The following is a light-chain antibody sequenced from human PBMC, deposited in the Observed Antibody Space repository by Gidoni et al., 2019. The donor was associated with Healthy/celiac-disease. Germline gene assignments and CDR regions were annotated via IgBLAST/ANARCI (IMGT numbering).Light chain of an antibody. J-gene: IGKJ1*01. CDR2: GAS. Sequence: EIVMTQSTATLSVSPGERATLSCRASQSDSSNLSWYQQNPGQAPRLLIYGASSKATGIPARFSGSGSGTEFTLTISSLQSEDFAVYYCQQYNNWPPWTFGQXTKLEIK. CDR1: QSDSSN. CDR3: QQYNNWPPWT. V-gene: IGKV3-15*01.